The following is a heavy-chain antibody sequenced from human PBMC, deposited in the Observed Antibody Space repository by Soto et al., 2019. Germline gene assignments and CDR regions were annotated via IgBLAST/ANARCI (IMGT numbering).Heavy chain of an antibody. D-gene: IGHD6-19*01. CDR2: IYYSGST. CDR1: GFSINTYS. CDR3: ARGIVDNGSGWYLDP. Sequence: SETLSLTCPVSGFSINTYSWIWLRPPPGKGLEYIGYIYYSGSTNSNPSLKSRVTISIDTSKNQFSLKLTSVTAADTAVYYCARGIVDNGSGWYLDPWGQGTLVTVSS. V-gene: IGHV4-59*01. J-gene: IGHJ5*02.